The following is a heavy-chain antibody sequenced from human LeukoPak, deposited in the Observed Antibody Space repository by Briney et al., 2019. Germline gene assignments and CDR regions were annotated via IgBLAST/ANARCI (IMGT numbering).Heavy chain of an antibody. D-gene: IGHD6-13*01. CDR1: GYTFTGYY. V-gene: IGHV1-2*02. CDR3: ARGIAAAPRSAFDI. Sequence: ASVKVSCKASGYTFTGYYMHWVRQAPGQGLESMGWINPNSSGTNYAQKFQGRVTMTRDTSISTAYMELSSLRSDDTAVYYCARGIAAAPRSAFDIWGQGTMVTVSS. J-gene: IGHJ3*02. CDR2: INPNSSGT.